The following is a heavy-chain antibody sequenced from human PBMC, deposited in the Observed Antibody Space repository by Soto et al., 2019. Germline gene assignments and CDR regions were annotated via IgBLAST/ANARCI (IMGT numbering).Heavy chain of an antibody. CDR1: GFTFSSYA. CDR2: ISGSGGST. V-gene: IGHV3-23*01. J-gene: IGHJ4*02. CDR3: AKVVVGVAASPSFDY. Sequence: GGSLRLSCAASGFTFSSYAMSWVRQAPGKGLEWVSAISGSGGSTYYADSVKGRFTISRDNSKNTRYLQMNSLSAEDTAVYYVAKVVVGVAASPSFDYWGQGTLVTVSS. D-gene: IGHD2-15*01.